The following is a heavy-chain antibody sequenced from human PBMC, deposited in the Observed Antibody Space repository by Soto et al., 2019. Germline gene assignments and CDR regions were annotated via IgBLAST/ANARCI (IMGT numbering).Heavy chain of an antibody. CDR1: GYTFTSYA. V-gene: IGHV1-2*04. Sequence: GASVKVSCKASGYTFTSYAMHWVRQAPGQRLEWMGWINPNSGGTNYAQKFQGWVTMTRDTSISTAYMELSRLRSDDTAVYYCARGRGYCTNGVCPRGNNWFDPWGQGTLVTVSS. D-gene: IGHD2-8*01. J-gene: IGHJ5*02. CDR2: INPNSGGT. CDR3: ARGRGYCTNGVCPRGNNWFDP.